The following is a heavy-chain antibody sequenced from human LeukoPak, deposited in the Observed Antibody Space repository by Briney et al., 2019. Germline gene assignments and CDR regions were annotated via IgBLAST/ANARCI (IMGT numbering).Heavy chain of an antibody. Sequence: PSETLSPTCTVSGDSISTSNSYWGWIRQPPGKGLEWIGSIYYSGNTYYNASLKSRVTISVDTSKNQFSLKLSSVTAADTAVYYCARRGSGWYYFDYWGQGTLVTVSS. J-gene: IGHJ4*02. D-gene: IGHD6-19*01. CDR2: IYYSGNT. CDR1: GDSISTSNSY. CDR3: ARRGSGWYYFDY. V-gene: IGHV4-39*01.